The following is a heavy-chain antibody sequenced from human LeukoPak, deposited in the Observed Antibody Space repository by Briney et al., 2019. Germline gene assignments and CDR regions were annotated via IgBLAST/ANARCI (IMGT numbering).Heavy chain of an antibody. V-gene: IGHV3-48*03. J-gene: IGHJ4*02. D-gene: IGHD3-22*01. CDR3: AKDPGDYYDSSGYLNALDY. Sequence: GRSLRLSCAASGFTFSSYEMNWVRQAPGKGLEWVSYISSSGSTIYYADSVKGRFTISRDNSKNTLYLQMNSLRAEDTAVYYCAKDPGDYYDSSGYLNALDYWGQGTLVTVSS. CDR1: GFTFSSYE. CDR2: ISSSGSTI.